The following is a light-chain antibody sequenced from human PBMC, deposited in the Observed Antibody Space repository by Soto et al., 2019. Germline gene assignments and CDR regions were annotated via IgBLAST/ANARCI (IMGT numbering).Light chain of an antibody. J-gene: IGKJ1*01. V-gene: IGKV1-5*03. Sequence: DIQMTQSPSTLSASVGVRVTITCRASQSISSWLAWYQPKPGKAPKLLIYKAYSLESGVPSRFSGSGSGTEFTLTISSLQPDDFATYYCQQYNSFAWTFGQGTKVEIK. CDR2: KAY. CDR3: QQYNSFAWT. CDR1: QSISSW.